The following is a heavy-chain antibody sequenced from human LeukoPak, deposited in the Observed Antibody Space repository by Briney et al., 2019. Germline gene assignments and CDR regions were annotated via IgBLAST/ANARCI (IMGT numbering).Heavy chain of an antibody. CDR2: ISPGADIT. CDR1: GFTFSIHG. D-gene: IGHD5-24*01. J-gene: IGHJ5*02. V-gene: IGHV3-23*01. Sequence: GGSLRLSCAASGFTFSIHGMNWVRQAPGKGLEWVSGISPGADITYYAESVKGRFTISRDNSKNTLYLQINTLRAEDTAIYYCAKDCGWLHFCSWGQGTLVAVSS. CDR3: AKDCGWLHFCS.